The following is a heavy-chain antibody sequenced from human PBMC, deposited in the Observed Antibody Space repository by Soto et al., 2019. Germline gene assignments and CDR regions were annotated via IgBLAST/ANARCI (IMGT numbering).Heavy chain of an antibody. Sequence: EVQLVESGGHFVQPGGSLRLSCIASGFTFSSYSMVWVRQAPGKGLEWISYLFVASSTIYYADSVKGRFTVSRDNSQISLFLLMNSLRAEDTAVYYCARDKDWAFDYWGQGTLVTVSS. J-gene: IGHJ4*02. CDR1: GFTFSSYS. CDR2: LFVASSTI. V-gene: IGHV3-48*04. D-gene: IGHD3-9*01. CDR3: ARDKDWAFDY.